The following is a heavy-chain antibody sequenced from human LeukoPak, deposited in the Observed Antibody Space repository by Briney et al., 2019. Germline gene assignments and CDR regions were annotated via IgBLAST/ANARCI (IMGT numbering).Heavy chain of an antibody. Sequence: AAVKDSCKSSVYTFIRHWMHAVRQAPGQGGEWMAIINPKGGDTNYARKFQGRVTLSRDTSTSTVYMELSSPRYAATAGYYCARXXXXXXXXXXCGGDCXSWWFDPWGRGPLVTVSS. J-gene: IGHJ5*02. D-gene: IGHD2-21*02. CDR1: VYTFIRHW. V-gene: IGHV1-46*01. CDR3: ARXXXXXXXXXXCGGDCXSWWFDP. CDR2: INPKGGDT.